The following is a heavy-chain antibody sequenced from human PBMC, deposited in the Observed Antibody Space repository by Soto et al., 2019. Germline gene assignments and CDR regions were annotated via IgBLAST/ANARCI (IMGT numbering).Heavy chain of an antibody. CDR1: GGSISSGDYY. CDR2: IYYSGST. CDR3: ARGSTIFGVVIPNYYYYGMDV. D-gene: IGHD3-3*01. J-gene: IGHJ6*02. Sequence: QVQLQESGPGLVKPSQTLSLTCTVSGGSISSGDYYWSWIRQPPGKGLEWIGYIYYSGSTYYNPSLKILVTISVDTSMNQFSLKLSSVTAADTAVYYCARGSTIFGVVIPNYYYYGMDVWGQGTTVTVSS. V-gene: IGHV4-30-4*01.